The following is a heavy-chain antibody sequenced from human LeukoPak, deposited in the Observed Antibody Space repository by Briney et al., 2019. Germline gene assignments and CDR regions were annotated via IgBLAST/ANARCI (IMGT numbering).Heavy chain of an antibody. Sequence: GGSLRLSCAASGFTFNNYNMNWVRQAPGKGLEWVSSISSSSDYIYYADSVKGRFTISRDNAKNSLYLQMNSLRAEDTAGYYCARDMLPGSLDYWGQGTLVTVSS. CDR3: ARDMLPGSLDY. CDR2: ISSSSDYI. CDR1: GFTFNNYN. D-gene: IGHD3-16*01. V-gene: IGHV3-21*01. J-gene: IGHJ4*02.